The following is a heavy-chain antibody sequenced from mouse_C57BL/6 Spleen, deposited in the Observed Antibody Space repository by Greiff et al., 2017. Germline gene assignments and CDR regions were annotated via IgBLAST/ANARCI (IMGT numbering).Heavy chain of an antibody. Sequence: EVQLVESGPGLVKPSQSLSLTCSVTGYSITSGYYWNWIRQFPGNKLEWMGYISYDGSNNYNPSLKNRISITRDTSKNQFFLKLNSVTTEDTATYYCARGSNLDYWGQGTTLTVSS. D-gene: IGHD2-5*01. J-gene: IGHJ2*01. V-gene: IGHV3-6*01. CDR1: GYSITSGYY. CDR2: ISYDGSN. CDR3: ARGSNLDY.